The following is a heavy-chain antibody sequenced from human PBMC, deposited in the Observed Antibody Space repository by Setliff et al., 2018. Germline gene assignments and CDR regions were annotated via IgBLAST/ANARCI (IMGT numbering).Heavy chain of an antibody. CDR1: GGSISDNNYY. J-gene: IGHJ4*02. CDR3: ARESRFGYSGYDCAFDY. D-gene: IGHD5-12*01. Sequence: SGTLSLTCTVSGGSISDNNYYWGWIRQSPGKELEWIGGISHSANKYYNPSFRTGVTTSVDMSKNQFFLNLDSVTAADTALYYCARESRFGYSGYDCAFDYWGQGMLVTVSS. CDR2: ISHSANK. V-gene: IGHV4-39*02.